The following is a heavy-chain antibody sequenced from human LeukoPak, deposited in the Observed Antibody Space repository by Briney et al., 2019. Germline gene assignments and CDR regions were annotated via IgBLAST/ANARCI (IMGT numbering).Heavy chain of an antibody. Sequence: ASVKVSCKASGGTFSSYAISWVRQAPGQGLEWMGGIIPIFGTVNYAQKFQGRVTITADESTSTAYMELSSLRSEDTAVYYCARGSYDFWSGYPARCYYYYMDVXXKGTTVTXSS. CDR2: IIPIFGTV. CDR3: ARGSYDFWSGYPARCYYYYMDV. D-gene: IGHD3-3*01. CDR1: GGTFSSYA. V-gene: IGHV1-69*13. J-gene: IGHJ6*03.